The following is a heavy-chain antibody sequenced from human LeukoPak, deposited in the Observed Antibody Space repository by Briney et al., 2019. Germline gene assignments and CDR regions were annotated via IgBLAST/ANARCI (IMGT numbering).Heavy chain of an antibody. CDR2: ISGSGGST. J-gene: IGHJ4*02. CDR1: GFTFSSYA. Sequence: QSGGSLRLSCAASGFTFSSYAMSWVRQAPGKGLEWVSAISGSGGSTYYADSVKGRFTISRDNSKNTLYLQMNSLRAEDTAVYYCAKRDDFWSGYTFDYWGQGTLVTVSS. V-gene: IGHV3-23*01. CDR3: AKRDDFWSGYTFDY. D-gene: IGHD3-3*01.